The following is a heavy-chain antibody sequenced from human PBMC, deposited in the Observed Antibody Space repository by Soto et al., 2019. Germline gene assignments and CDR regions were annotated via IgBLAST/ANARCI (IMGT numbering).Heavy chain of an antibody. CDR2: INAGNGNT. V-gene: IGHV1-3*01. J-gene: IGHJ4*02. CDR3: ARNLMDYDILTGYYMGYYFDY. CDR1: GYTFTSYA. D-gene: IGHD3-9*01. Sequence: QVQLVQSGAEVKKPGASVKVSCKASGYTFTSYAMHWVRQAPGQRLEWMRWINAGNGNTKYSQKFQGRVTITRDTSASTAYMELSSLRSEDTAVYYCARNLMDYDILTGYYMGYYFDYWGQGTLVTVSS.